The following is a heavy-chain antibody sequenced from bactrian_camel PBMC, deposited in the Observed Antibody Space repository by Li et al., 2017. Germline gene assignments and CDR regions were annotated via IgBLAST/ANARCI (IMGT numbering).Heavy chain of an antibody. CDR2: ISPGGSST. CDR3: AQGSLYELQASSATN. V-gene: IGHV3S63*01. Sequence: QVQLVESGGGSVQAGGSLRLSCIASGFNIDDFEMGWFRQAPGQEREGVARISPGGSSTYYVDDVKGRFTISRDNTKSTLFLQMSSLKPEDTAMYYCAQGSLYELQASSATNWGQGTQVTVS. D-gene: IGHD1*01. CDR1: GFNIDDFE. J-gene: IGHJ4*01.